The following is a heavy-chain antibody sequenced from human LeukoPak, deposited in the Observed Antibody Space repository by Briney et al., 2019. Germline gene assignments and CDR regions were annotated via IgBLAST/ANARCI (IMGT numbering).Heavy chain of an antibody. Sequence: SETLSLTCTVSGGSTSSYYWSWIRQPPGKGLEWIGYIYTSGSTNYNPSLKSRVTISVDTSKNQFSLKLSSVTAADTAVYYCARSNWGIDYWGQGTLVTVSS. J-gene: IGHJ4*02. CDR3: ARSNWGIDY. CDR1: GGSTSSYY. D-gene: IGHD7-27*01. CDR2: IYTSGST. V-gene: IGHV4-4*09.